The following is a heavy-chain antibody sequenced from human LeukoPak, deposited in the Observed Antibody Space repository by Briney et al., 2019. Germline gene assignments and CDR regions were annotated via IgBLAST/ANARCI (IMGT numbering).Heavy chain of an antibody. Sequence: GRPLRLSCAASGFTFDDYAMHWVRQAPGKGLAWVSGISWNSGSIGYADSVKGRFTISRDNAKNSLYLQMNSLRAEDTALYYCAKDRNSGYDSPFDYWGQGTLVTVSS. CDR3: AKDRNSGYDSPFDY. CDR1: GFTFDDYA. J-gene: IGHJ4*02. CDR2: ISWNSGSI. D-gene: IGHD5-12*01. V-gene: IGHV3-9*01.